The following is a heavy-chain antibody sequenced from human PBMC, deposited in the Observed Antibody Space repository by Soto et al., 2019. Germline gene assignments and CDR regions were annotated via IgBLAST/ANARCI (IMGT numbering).Heavy chain of an antibody. J-gene: IGHJ6*02. Sequence: ASVKVSCKASGYTFSTYALHWVRQAPGQGLEWMGWINGGNGHTRYSQKFKDRVTISRDTPASTAYMELSGLRSEDTAVYYCARGKGMEENYYYYGMDVWGQGPTFTVSS. CDR3: ARGKGMEENYYYYGMDV. CDR1: GYTFSTYA. CDR2: INGGNGHT. V-gene: IGHV1-3*01. D-gene: IGHD1-1*01.